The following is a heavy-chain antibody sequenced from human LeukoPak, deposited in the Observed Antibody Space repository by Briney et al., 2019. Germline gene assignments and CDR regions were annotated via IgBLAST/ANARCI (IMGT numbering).Heavy chain of an antibody. CDR2: IRSKAYGGTT. Sequence: PGGSLRLFCTTSGFTFGVYAVSWVRQAPGKGLEWVVVIRSKAYGGTTDFAPSVKDRFSSLRDDSKSIAYLQMNSLRTEDTAMYYCTRAFEPNTGWYIHFYWGQGTLVTVSS. V-gene: IGHV3-49*04. CDR3: TRAFEPNTGWYIHFY. CDR1: GFTFGVYA. D-gene: IGHD6-19*01. J-gene: IGHJ3*01.